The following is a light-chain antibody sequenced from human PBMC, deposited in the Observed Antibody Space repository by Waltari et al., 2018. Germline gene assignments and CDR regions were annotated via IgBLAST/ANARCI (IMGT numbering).Light chain of an antibody. Sequence: EIVFTQAPGTLSLSPGERGTLSCRASQSVSRFLAWYQQKPGQAPRLLIYGASTRATGIPDRFSGSGSGTDFSLTISRLEPEDFAVYYCQKYDRLPATFGQGP. V-gene: IGKV3-20*01. CDR3: QKYDRLPAT. CDR2: GAS. J-gene: IGKJ1*01. CDR1: QSVSRF.